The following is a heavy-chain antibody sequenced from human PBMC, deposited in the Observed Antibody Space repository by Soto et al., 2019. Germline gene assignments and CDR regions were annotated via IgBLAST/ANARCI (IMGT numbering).Heavy chain of an antibody. CDR3: AREREYYDFWSGYYTPYYYMDV. D-gene: IGHD3-3*01. CDR1: GGSVSSGSYY. CDR2: IYYSGST. V-gene: IGHV4-61*01. J-gene: IGHJ6*03. Sequence: SETLSLTCTVSGGSVSSGSYYWSWIRQPPGKGLEWIGYIYYSGSTNYNPSLKSRVTISVDTSKNQFSLKLSSVTAADTAVYYCAREREYYDFWSGYYTPYYYMDVRGKGTSVTVSS.